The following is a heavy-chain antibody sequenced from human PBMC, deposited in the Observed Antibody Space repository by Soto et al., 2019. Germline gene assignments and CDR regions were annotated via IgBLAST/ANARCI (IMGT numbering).Heavy chain of an antibody. CDR3: ARDTNGLHY. J-gene: IGHJ4*02. CDR2: INTDGSIT. D-gene: IGHD2-8*01. CDR1: GLIFSNYK. Sequence: GGSLRLSCAASGLIFSNYKMHWVRQAPGKGLVWVSRINTDGSITDYADSVKGRFTVSRDNAKNTMYLQMNSLTADDPAVYYCARDTNGLHYWGQGTLVPVSS. V-gene: IGHV3-74*01.